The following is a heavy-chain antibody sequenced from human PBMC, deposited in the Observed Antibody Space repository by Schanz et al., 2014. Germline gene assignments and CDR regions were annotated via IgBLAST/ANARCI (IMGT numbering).Heavy chain of an antibody. J-gene: IGHJ3*02. CDR1: GGTFSTYP. CDR2: IIPILGIA. D-gene: IGHD2-15*01. CDR3: ARGGGPEDVFDI. V-gene: IGHV1-69*02. Sequence: QVQLVQSGAEVKKPGSPVKVSCKSSGGTFSTYPINWLRQAPGQGLEWMGRIIPILGIANYAQKFQGRVTNTADKSTSTASMELSSLRSEDTAVYYCARGGGPEDVFDIWGQGTILTVSS.